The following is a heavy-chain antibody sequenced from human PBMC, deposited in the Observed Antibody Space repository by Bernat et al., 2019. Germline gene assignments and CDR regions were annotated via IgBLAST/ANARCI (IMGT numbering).Heavy chain of an antibody. V-gene: IGHV1-69*01. CDR3: ARVGYCSSTSCPNWFDP. CDR2: IIPIFGTA. Sequence: GSSVKVSCKASGGTFSSYAISWVRQAPGQGLEWMGGIIPIFGTANYAQKFQGRVTITADESTSTAYMELSSLRSEDTAVYYCARVGYCSSTSCPNWFDPWGQGTLVTVSS. D-gene: IGHD2-2*01. CDR1: GGTFSSYA. J-gene: IGHJ5*02.